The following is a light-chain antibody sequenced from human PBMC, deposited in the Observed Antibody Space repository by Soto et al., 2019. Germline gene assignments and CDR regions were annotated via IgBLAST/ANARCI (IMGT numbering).Light chain of an antibody. CDR1: QGISTY. V-gene: IGKV1-39*01. Sequence: DLQMTQSPSCLSLSLGDRSTITCQSSQGISTYLNWYHKNKGKAPKLLIYAASSLQSGVPSRFSGSGYETDFTITISSMQPEDFETYSCQQSYSTTWTFGHGTKVDI. CDR2: AAS. J-gene: IGKJ1*01. CDR3: QQSYSTTWT.